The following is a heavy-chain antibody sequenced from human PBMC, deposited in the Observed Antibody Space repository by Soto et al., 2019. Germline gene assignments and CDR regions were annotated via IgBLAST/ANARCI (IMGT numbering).Heavy chain of an antibody. V-gene: IGHV1-3*01. D-gene: IGHD3-10*02. J-gene: IGHJ4*02. CDR2: INAGDDIT. CDR1: GYTFMSYA. Sequence: QVQLVQSGAEVKKPGASVKISCKASGYTFMSYALHWVRQAPGQRPEWIGWINAGDDITHFSQKFQGRVTITRDTSASTGYMELRSLRSEDTAVYYCARDPVTRVRGVIPYLDYLGQGPLVTVSS. CDR3: ARDPVTRVRGVIPYLDY.